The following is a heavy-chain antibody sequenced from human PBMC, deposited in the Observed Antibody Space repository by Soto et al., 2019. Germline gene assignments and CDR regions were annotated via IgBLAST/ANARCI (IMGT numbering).Heavy chain of an antibody. CDR3: ARGLNIVVVPAANYYYYMDV. V-gene: IGHV4-39*07. CDR2: INYSGNT. CDR1: GGSISSSSSY. D-gene: IGHD2-2*01. J-gene: IGHJ6*03. Sequence: SETLSLTCTVSGGSISSSSSYWGWIRQPPGKGLEWIGEINYSGNTNYNPSLKSRVTISVDTSKNQFSLKLSSVTAADTAVYYCARGLNIVVVPAANYYYYMDVWDKGTTVTVSS.